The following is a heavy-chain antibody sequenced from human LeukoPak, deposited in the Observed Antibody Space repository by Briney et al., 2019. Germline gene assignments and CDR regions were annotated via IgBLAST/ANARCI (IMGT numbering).Heavy chain of an antibody. J-gene: IGHJ5*02. CDR2: INPNSGNT. Sequence: ASVKVSCKASGYTFISHDINWVRQATGQGLEWMGWINPNSGNTGYAQKFQGRVTFTRNTSISTAYMELSSLRSEDTAVYYCARAGRFDSGHAWFDPWGQGTLVTVS. CDR3: ARAGRFDSGHAWFDP. D-gene: IGHD5-12*01. V-gene: IGHV1-8*03. CDR1: GYTFISHD.